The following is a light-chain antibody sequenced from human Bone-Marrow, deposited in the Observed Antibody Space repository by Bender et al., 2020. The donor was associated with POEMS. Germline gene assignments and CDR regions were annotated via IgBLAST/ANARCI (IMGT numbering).Light chain of an antibody. CDR1: TVGPKS. Sequence: YVLTQPPSVSVAPGKTATITCGGNTVGPKSVHWYQQKPGQAPVLVVYDDSDRPSGIPERFSGSSSGSTATLTISRVEAGDEADYYCQVWDSDSDLGVFGTGTKVTVL. J-gene: IGLJ1*01. CDR3: QVWDSDSDLGV. V-gene: IGLV3-21*03. CDR2: DDS.